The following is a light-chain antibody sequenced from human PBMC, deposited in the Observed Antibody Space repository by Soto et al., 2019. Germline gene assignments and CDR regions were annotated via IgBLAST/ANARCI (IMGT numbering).Light chain of an antibody. Sequence: DIQMTQSPSTLSASVGDRVTITCRASQSISSWLAWYQQKPGQAPKLLIYKASTLQSGVPPRFSGSGSGTEFTLAISSLQPDDSATYYCQQYNDNWTFGQGTKAEIK. J-gene: IGKJ1*01. CDR2: KAS. CDR1: QSISSW. V-gene: IGKV1-5*03. CDR3: QQYNDNWT.